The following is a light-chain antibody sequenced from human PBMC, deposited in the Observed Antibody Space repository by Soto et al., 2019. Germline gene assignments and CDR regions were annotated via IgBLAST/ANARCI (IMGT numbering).Light chain of an antibody. V-gene: IGKV3-15*01. J-gene: IGKJ2*01. Sequence: EMVMTQSPATLSVSPGERATLSCRASQNLSRNLAWYQQQPGQAPRLLIFYASTRATGIPARFSGSGSGTDFTITISSLQSEDFAVYYCQQYDKWPHTFGQGTQLEIK. CDR2: YAS. CDR1: QNLSRN. CDR3: QQYDKWPHT.